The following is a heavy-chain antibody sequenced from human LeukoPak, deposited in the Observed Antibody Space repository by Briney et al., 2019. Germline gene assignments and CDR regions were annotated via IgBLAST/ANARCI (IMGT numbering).Heavy chain of an antibody. CDR3: GRDLAPVVGATDY. D-gene: IGHD1-26*01. Sequence: GASVKVSCKASGYTFSNYAMHWVRQAPGQRLEWMGWINTGNGNTECSQKFQGRVTITRDTSASTAYMELSSLRSEDTAVYFCGRDLAPVVGATDYWGQGTLVTVSS. V-gene: IGHV1-3*04. J-gene: IGHJ4*02. CDR2: INTGNGNT. CDR1: GYTFSNYA.